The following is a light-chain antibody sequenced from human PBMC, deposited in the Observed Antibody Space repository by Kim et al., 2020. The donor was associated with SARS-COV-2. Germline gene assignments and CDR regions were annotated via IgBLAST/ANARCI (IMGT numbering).Light chain of an antibody. V-gene: IGKV1-27*01. CDR3: QKYNSATWT. CDR1: QGISNS. J-gene: IGKJ1*01. CDR2: GAS. Sequence: DIQMTQSPSSLSASVGDRLTITCRATQGISNSLAWYQQKPGKVPKLLIYGASTLQSGVPSRFSGSGSGTDFTLTISSLQPEDVATYYCQKYNSATWTFGQGTQVDIK.